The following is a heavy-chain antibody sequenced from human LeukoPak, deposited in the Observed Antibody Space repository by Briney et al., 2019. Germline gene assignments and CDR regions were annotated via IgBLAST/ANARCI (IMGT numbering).Heavy chain of an antibody. D-gene: IGHD2-15*01. Sequence: ASMKVSCRSSGYTFTGYYMHWVRQAPGQGLEWMGWINPNSGGTNYAQKFQGRVTMTRDTSISTAYMELSRLRSDDTAVYYCARGGRYYYYYMDVWGKGTTVTVSS. J-gene: IGHJ6*03. CDR1: GYTFTGYY. CDR2: INPNSGGT. CDR3: ARGGRYYYYYMDV. V-gene: IGHV1-2*02.